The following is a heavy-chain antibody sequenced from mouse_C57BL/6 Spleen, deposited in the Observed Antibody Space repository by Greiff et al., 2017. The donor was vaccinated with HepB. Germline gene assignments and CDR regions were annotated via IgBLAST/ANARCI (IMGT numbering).Heavy chain of an antibody. V-gene: IGHV1-64*01. CDR1: GYTFTSYW. CDR2: IHPNSGST. Sequence: QVQLQQPGAELVKPGASVKLSCKASGYTFTSYWMHWVKQRPGQGLEWIGMIHPNSGSTNYNEKFKSKATLTVDKSSSTAYMQLSSLTSEDSAVYYCARRGFNWDGMDYWGQGTSVTVSS. J-gene: IGHJ4*01. CDR3: ARRGFNWDGMDY. D-gene: IGHD4-1*02.